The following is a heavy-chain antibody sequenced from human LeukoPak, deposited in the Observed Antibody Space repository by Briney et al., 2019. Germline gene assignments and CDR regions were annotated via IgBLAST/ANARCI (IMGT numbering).Heavy chain of an antibody. CDR1: GGSFSGYY. CDR3: ASLWPYQLSAFDI. Sequence: SETLSLTCAVYGGSFSGYYWSWIRQPPGKGLEWIGEINHSGSTNYNPSLKSRVTISVDTSKNQFSLELSSVTAADTAVYYCASLWPYQLSAFDIWGQGTLVTVSS. D-gene: IGHD2-2*01. J-gene: IGHJ3*02. CDR2: INHSGST. V-gene: IGHV4-34*01.